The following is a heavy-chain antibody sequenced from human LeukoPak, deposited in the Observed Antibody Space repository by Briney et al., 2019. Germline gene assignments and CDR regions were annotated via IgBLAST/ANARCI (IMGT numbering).Heavy chain of an antibody. D-gene: IGHD3-10*01. CDR1: GFTFSSYE. J-gene: IGHJ4*02. V-gene: IGHV3-48*03. CDR3: ARVGAQRYYYGSGTYLDY. Sequence: PGGSLRLSCAASGFTFSSYEMNWVRQAPGKGLEWVSYISSSGSTIYYADSVKGRFTISRDNAKNSLYLQMNSLRAEDTAVYYCARVGAQRYYYGSGTYLDYWGQGTLVTVSS. CDR2: ISSSGSTI.